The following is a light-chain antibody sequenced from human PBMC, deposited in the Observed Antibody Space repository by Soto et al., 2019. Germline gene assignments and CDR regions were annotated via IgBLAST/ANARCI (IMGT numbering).Light chain of an antibody. CDR3: SSYAGRSNYV. Sequence: QSVLTQPPSASGSPGQSVTISCTGTSSDVGSYNYVSWYQQHPGKAPKLIIYEVNKRPSGVPARFSGSKSGNTASLAVSGLQAEDEADYYCSSYAGRSNYVFGSGTKLTVL. V-gene: IGLV2-8*01. CDR2: EVN. CDR1: SSDVGSYNY. J-gene: IGLJ1*01.